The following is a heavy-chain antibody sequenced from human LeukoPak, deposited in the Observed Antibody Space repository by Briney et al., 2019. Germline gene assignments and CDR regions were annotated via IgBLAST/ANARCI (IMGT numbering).Heavy chain of an antibody. V-gene: IGHV3-72*01. CDR1: GFTFGDYA. CDR2: TRNKVNSYTT. CDR3: VRDRILVRDGNYLDF. D-gene: IGHD3-10*01. J-gene: IGHJ4*02. Sequence: PGGSLRLSCTASGFTFGDYAMSWFRQAPGKGLEWVARTRNKVNSYTTEYAASVKGRFTISRDDSQNSLYLQMNSLKTDDTAVYYCVRDRILVRDGNYLDFWGQGTLVTVSS.